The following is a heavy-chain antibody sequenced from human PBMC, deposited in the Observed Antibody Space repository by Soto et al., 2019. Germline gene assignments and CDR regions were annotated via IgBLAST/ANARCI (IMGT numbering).Heavy chain of an antibody. CDR2: ISDGGDLT. V-gene: IGHV3-23*01. Sequence: VQLLESGGGLAQHGWSLRLSCAASGFAFTGHPMSWVRQAPEQGLEWVAGISDGGDLTYNADSVKGRFTISRDNSRNTLYLQMNSLSAEDTAVYDCATRVIGSSRAFDTWGQGAMVTVYS. J-gene: IGHJ3*02. D-gene: IGHD3-10*01. CDR3: ATRVIGSSRAFDT. CDR1: GFAFTGHP.